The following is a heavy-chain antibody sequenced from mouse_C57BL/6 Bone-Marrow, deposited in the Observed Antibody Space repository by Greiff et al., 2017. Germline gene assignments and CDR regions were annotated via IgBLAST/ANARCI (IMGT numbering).Heavy chain of an antibody. CDR1: GFTFSSYA. V-gene: IGHV5-4*01. CDR3: ARVLRRVYYAMDY. D-gene: IGHD1-1*01. J-gene: IGHJ4*01. CDR2: ISDGGSYT. Sequence: EVQVVESGGGLVKPGGSLKLSCAASGFTFSSYAMSWVRQTPEKRLEWVATISDGGSYTYYPDNVKGRFTISRDNAKSNLYLQMSHLKSEDTAMYYCARVLRRVYYAMDYWGQGTSVTVSS.